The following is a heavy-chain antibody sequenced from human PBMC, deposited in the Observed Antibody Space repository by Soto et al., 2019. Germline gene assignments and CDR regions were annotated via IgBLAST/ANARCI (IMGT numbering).Heavy chain of an antibody. Sequence: GGSLRLSCVASGFTFTVYTMHWVRQAPGKGLEWVALISHDVNKKDYADSAKGRFTISRDNSQNTLYLQMNSLRPEDTAVYYCAREIAGFYGAGSYYRHRSFDFWGQGTLVTVSS. D-gene: IGHD3-10*01. CDR2: ISHDVNKK. J-gene: IGHJ4*02. V-gene: IGHV3-30-3*01. CDR1: GFTFTVYT. CDR3: AREIAGFYGAGSYYRHRSFDF.